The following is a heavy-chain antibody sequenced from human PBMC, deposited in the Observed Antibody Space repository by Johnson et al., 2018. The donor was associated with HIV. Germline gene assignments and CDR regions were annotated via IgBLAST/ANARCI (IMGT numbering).Heavy chain of an antibody. J-gene: IGHJ3*02. CDR2: IKQDGNEK. Sequence: EVQLVESGGGLIQPGGSLRLSCAASGFSFSSYWMSWVRQAPGKGLQWVANIKQDGNEKYYVDSVKGRFTISRDNAKNSLYLAMNSLRVEDTAVYYCARDGRWGSRDAFDIWGQGTMVTVSS. CDR3: ARDGRWGSRDAFDI. D-gene: IGHD7-27*01. V-gene: IGHV3-7*05. CDR1: GFSFSSYW.